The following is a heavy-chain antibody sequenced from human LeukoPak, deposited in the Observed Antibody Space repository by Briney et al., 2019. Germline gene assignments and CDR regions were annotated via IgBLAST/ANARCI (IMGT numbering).Heavy chain of an antibody. V-gene: IGHV3-30*18. CDR3: AKGPYGPGSFDY. Sequence: GRSLRLSCAASGFSFSQFGVHWVRQAPGKGLEWVAVISYDGSSKYYADSVKGRFTISRDNSKDTLYLQMNSLRAEDTAVYFCAKGPYGPGSFDYWGQGSLVTVSS. D-gene: IGHD3-10*01. CDR1: GFSFSQFG. J-gene: IGHJ4*02. CDR2: ISYDGSSK.